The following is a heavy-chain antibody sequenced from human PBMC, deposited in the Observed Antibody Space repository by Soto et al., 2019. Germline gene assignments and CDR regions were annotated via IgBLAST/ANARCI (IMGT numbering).Heavy chain of an antibody. V-gene: IGHV3-33*08. D-gene: IGHD2-8*01. Sequence: QVQLVESGGGVVQPGRSLRLSCAASGFTFSRYVMHWVRQGPGKGLEWVAMIWYDGTEKYYADSVKGRFTISRDNSKNTLYVQMISLRTDDKAAYYCAREPKMVPGDAFDMWVQVTMVTVSS. CDR2: IWYDGTEK. CDR3: AREPKMVPGDAFDM. CDR1: GFTFSRYV. J-gene: IGHJ3*02.